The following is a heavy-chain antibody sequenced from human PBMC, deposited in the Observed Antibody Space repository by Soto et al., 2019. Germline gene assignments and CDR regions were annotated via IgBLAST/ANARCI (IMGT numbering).Heavy chain of an antibody. CDR1: GYTFTGYY. V-gene: IGHV1-2*02. CDR2: INPNSGGT. D-gene: IGHD3-3*01. J-gene: IGHJ6*04. CDR3: ARAGVMYYDFWSGHYGMAV. Sequence: ASVKVSCKASGYTFTGYYMHWVRQAPGQGLEWMGWINPNSGGTNYAQKFQGRVTMTRDTSISTAYMELSRLRSDDTAVYYCARAGVMYYDFWSGHYGMAVWGKGPTVTVSS.